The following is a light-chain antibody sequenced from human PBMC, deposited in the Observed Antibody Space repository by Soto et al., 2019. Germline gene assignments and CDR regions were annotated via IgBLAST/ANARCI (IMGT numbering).Light chain of an antibody. CDR3: QQYESSPRT. J-gene: IGKJ1*01. Sequence: EIVLTQSPGTLSFSPGERTTLSSRASQNVTSPFLAGYQQKPGQPPSLLIYSTSVRATGIPDMFSGSGSGTDFTLTFSSVEPEDSAVYSCQQYESSPRTFGQGTRVEV. CDR2: STS. CDR1: QNVTSPF. V-gene: IGKV3-20*01.